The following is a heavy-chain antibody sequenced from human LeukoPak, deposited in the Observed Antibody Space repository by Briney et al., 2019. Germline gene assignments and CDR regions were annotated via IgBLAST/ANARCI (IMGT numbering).Heavy chain of an antibody. D-gene: IGHD3-10*01. CDR3: AKVGVRGVIDY. J-gene: IGHJ4*02. CDR1: GGSFSGYY. Sequence: ETLSLTCAVYGGSFSGYYWSWIRQAPGKGLEWVSAISGSGGSTYYADSVKGRFTISRDNSKNTLYLQMNSLRAEDTAVYYCAKVGVRGVIDYWGQGTLVTVSS. CDR2: ISGSGGST. V-gene: IGHV3-23*01.